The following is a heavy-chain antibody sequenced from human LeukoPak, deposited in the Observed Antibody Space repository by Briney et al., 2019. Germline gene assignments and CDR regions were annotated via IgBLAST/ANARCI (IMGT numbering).Heavy chain of an antibody. CDR3: AKDQEGGAGTGRFEY. D-gene: IGHD6-13*01. V-gene: IGHV3-30*04. Sequence: GGSLRLSCAASGFTFNAYTIHWVRQTPGKGLEWGAVISDDGSYKFYTDSVKGRFTISRDNSKNTVYLQMNSLRLEDTAVYYCAKDQEGGAGTGRFEYWGQGTLVTVSS. CDR1: GFTFNAYT. CDR2: ISDDGSYK. J-gene: IGHJ4*02.